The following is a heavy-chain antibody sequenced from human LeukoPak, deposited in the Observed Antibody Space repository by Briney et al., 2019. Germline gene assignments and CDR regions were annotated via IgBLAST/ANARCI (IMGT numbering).Heavy chain of an antibody. D-gene: IGHD7-27*01. CDR2: IYYSGST. CDR3: ARDRTGDAFDI. CDR1: GGSISSGDYY. V-gene: IGHV4-30-4*01. Sequence: SETLSLTCTVSGGSISSGDYYWSWIRQPPGKGLEWIGYIYYSGSTYYNPSLKSRVTISVDTSKNQFSLKLSSVTAADTAVYYCARDRTGDAFDIWGQGTMVTVSS. J-gene: IGHJ3*02.